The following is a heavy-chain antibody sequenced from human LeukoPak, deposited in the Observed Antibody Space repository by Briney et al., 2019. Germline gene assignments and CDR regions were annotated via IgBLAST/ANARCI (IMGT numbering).Heavy chain of an antibody. CDR3: AKISGSGPPEGY. CDR1: GFTFSSYG. J-gene: IGHJ4*02. Sequence: GGSLRLSCAASGFTFSSYGVHWVRQAPGKGLEWVAVISYDGSNKYYADSVKGRFTISRDNSKNTLYLQMNSLRAEDTAVYYCAKISGSGPPEGYWGQGTLVTVSS. V-gene: IGHV3-30*18. D-gene: IGHD3-10*01. CDR2: ISYDGSNK.